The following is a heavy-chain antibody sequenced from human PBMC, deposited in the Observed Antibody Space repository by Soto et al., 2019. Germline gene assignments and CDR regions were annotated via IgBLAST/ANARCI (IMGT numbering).Heavy chain of an antibody. CDR2: IWYDGSNK. Sequence: QVQLVESGGGVVQPGRSLRLSCAASGFTFSSYGMHWVRQAPGKGLEWGEVIWYDGSNKYYADSVKGRFTISRDNSKNTLYLQMNSLRAEDTAVYYCARDRSRFPAMWNAFDIWGQGTMVNVSS. CDR1: GFTFSSYG. V-gene: IGHV3-33*01. D-gene: IGHD5-18*01. J-gene: IGHJ3*02. CDR3: ARDRSRFPAMWNAFDI.